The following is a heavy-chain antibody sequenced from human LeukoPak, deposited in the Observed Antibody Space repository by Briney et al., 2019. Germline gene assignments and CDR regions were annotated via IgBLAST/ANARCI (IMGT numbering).Heavy chain of an antibody. Sequence: SQTLSLTCAISGDSVSAISAAWNWIRQSPSRGLEWLGRTYYTSKWNTDYAVSVKSRIVVNPDTSKNQFSLQLNSVTSEDTAVYYCARGRASAFDVWGQGTMVTVSS. J-gene: IGHJ3*01. V-gene: IGHV6-1*01. D-gene: IGHD6-25*01. CDR3: ARGRASAFDV. CDR2: TYYTSKWNT. CDR1: GDSVSAISAA.